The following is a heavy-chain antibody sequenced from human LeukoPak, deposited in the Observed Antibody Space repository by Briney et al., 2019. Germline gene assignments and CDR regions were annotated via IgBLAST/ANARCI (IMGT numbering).Heavy chain of an antibody. Sequence: PGGSLRLSCAASGFTFDDYTMHWVRQAPGKGMEWVSLISWDGDLTSYADSVKGRFTISRDNSKNTLYLQMNSLRADDTAVYYCAKSHHVTAIDYWGQGTLVTVSS. CDR3: AKSHHVTAIDY. V-gene: IGHV3-43*01. D-gene: IGHD2-21*02. CDR1: GFTFDDYT. CDR2: ISWDGDLT. J-gene: IGHJ4*02.